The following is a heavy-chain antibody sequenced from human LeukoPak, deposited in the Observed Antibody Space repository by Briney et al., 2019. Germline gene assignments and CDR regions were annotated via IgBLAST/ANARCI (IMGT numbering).Heavy chain of an antibody. V-gene: IGHV3-33*01. Sequence: GGSLRLSCAASGFTFSNYGMHWVRQAPGKGLEWVAVIWYDGGHEYYADSVKGRFTISRDNSKNTLYLQMNSLKAEDTAVYYCASWIDSSGCDYWGQGTLVTVSS. D-gene: IGHD3-22*01. CDR1: GFTFSNYG. CDR3: ASWIDSSGCDY. J-gene: IGHJ4*02. CDR2: IWYDGGHE.